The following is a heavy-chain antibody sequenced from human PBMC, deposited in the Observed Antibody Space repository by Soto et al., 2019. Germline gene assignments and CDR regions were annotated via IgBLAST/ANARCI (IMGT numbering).Heavy chain of an antibody. D-gene: IGHD2-21*02. J-gene: IGHJ4*02. CDR1: GGSISSGGYY. V-gene: IGHV4-31*03. CDR2: IYYSGST. Sequence: QVQLQESGPGLVKPSQTLSLTCTVSGGSISSGGYYWSWIRQHPGKGLEWIGYIYYSGSTYYNPSLKSRVTISVYTSKNQFSLKLSSVTTADTAVYYSASSVPVVTWPGFDYWGPGILVTVSS. CDR3: ASSVPVVTWPGFDY.